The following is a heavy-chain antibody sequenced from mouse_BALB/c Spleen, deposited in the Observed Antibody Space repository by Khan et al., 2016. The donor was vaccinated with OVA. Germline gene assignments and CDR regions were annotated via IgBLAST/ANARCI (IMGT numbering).Heavy chain of an antibody. CDR3: TRHGYVSWFTY. V-gene: IGHV1-31*01. CDR2: IDPFSGVS. J-gene: IGHJ3*01. D-gene: IGHD2-2*01. CDR1: GYSFTNYY. Sequence: VQLQQSGPELMKPGASVKISCKASGYSFTNYYIHWVIQSHGKSLEWIGYIDPFSGVSTYNQKFKGKATLTVDKSSSKAYIQLGNLTSEDSEVYYCTRHGYVSWFTYGGQGTLVTVSA.